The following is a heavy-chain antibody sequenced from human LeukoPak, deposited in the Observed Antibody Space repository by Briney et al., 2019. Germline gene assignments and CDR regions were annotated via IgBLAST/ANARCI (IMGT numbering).Heavy chain of an antibody. CDR2: INPSGGST. V-gene: IGHV1-46*01. Sequence: GASVKVSCKASGYTFTSYYMHWVRQAPGQGLEWMGIINPSGGSTSYAQKFQGRVTMTRDTSTSTVYMQLSSLRSEDTAIYYCTTNLISLFGVGYWGHGTLVTVSS. J-gene: IGHJ4*01. D-gene: IGHD3-3*01. CDR3: TTNLISLFGVGY. CDR1: GYTFTSYY.